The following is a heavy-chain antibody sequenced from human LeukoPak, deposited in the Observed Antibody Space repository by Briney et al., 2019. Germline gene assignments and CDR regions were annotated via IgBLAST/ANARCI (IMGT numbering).Heavy chain of an antibody. CDR3: ARATRAGGSCYYWYFDY. D-gene: IGHD2-15*01. CDR2: ISAYNGNT. J-gene: IGHJ4*02. Sequence: GASVKVSCKASGYTFTSYGISWVRQAPGQGLEWMGWISAYNGNTNYAQKLQGRVTMTTDTSTSTAYMELRSLRSDDTAVYYCARATRAGGSCYYWYFDYWGQGTLVTVSS. V-gene: IGHV1-18*01. CDR1: GYTFTSYG.